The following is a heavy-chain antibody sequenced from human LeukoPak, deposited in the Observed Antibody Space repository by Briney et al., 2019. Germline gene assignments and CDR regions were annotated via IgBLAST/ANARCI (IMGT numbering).Heavy chain of an antibody. Sequence: GASVNVSCKASGGTFSSYAISWVRQAPGQGLEWMGGIIPIFGTANYAQKFQGRVTITADESTSTAYMELSSLRSEDTAVYYCARTHDYGDYDTFSNAFDIWGQGTMVTVSS. CDR2: IIPIFGTA. CDR3: ARTHDYGDYDTFSNAFDI. J-gene: IGHJ3*02. V-gene: IGHV1-69*13. D-gene: IGHD4-17*01. CDR1: GGTFSSYA.